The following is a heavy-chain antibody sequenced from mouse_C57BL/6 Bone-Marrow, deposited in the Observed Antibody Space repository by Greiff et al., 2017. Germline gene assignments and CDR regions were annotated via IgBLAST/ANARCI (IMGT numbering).Heavy chain of an antibody. D-gene: IGHD4-1*01. V-gene: IGHV1-55*01. J-gene: IGHJ2*01. Sequence: QVQLQQPGAELVKPGASVKMSCKASGYTFTSYWITWVKQRPGQGLEWIGDIYPTSGRTNYNEKFKSKAILTVDTSSNTAYMQLSSLTSEDSAFFYCARSGPLGRSFDYWGQGTTLTGSS. CDR3: ARSGPLGRSFDY. CDR1: GYTFTSYW. CDR2: IYPTSGRT.